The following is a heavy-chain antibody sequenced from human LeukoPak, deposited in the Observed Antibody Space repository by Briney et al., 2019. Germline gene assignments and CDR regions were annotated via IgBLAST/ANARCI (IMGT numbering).Heavy chain of an antibody. CDR3: TRDSYYDSSVYSKYYFDY. Sequence: PGGSLRLSCTASGFTFADYALAWVRQAPGKGLEWVGFIRSKLHGGTTEYAASVKGRFTISRDDSKNIAYLQMNSLKTDDTAVYYCTRDSYYDSSVYSKYYFDYWGQGTLVTVSS. J-gene: IGHJ4*02. CDR2: IRSKLHGGTT. D-gene: IGHD3-22*01. CDR1: GFTFADYA. V-gene: IGHV3-49*04.